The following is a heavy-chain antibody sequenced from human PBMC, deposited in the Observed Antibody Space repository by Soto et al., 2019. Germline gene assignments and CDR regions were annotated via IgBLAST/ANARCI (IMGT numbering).Heavy chain of an antibody. CDR3: ASQPLYDAFDI. CDR1: GGTFSSYT. J-gene: IGHJ3*02. Sequence: QVQLVQSGAEVKKPGSSVNVSCKASGGTFSSYTISWVRQAPGQGLEWMGRIIPILGIANYAQKFQGRVTITADKSTSTAYMELSSLRSEDTAVYYCASQPLYDAFDIWGQGTMVTVSS. V-gene: IGHV1-69*02. CDR2: IIPILGIA.